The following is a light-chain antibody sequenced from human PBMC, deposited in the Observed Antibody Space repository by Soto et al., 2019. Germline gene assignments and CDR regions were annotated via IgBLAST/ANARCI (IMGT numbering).Light chain of an antibody. Sequence: EILLTQSPCTLSLSPGERSTLSCRASQSVSSTYLAWYQQKPGQAPRLLIFGASNRAPDIPDRFTGSGSGTDFTLTIRSLEPDDFAMSYCQQHGRSPFFGQGKHDWRL. CDR1: QSVSSTY. CDR2: GAS. J-gene: IGKJ5*01. CDR3: QQHGRSPF. V-gene: IGKV3-20*01.